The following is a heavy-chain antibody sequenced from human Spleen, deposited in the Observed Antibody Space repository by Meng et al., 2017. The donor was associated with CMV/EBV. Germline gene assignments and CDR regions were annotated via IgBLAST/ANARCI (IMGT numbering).Heavy chain of an antibody. CDR3: ARDGGYDFGMDV. D-gene: IGHD3/OR15-3a*01. CDR2: ISSDSAYI. Sequence: GGSLRLSCAASEFPFSGYNMNWVRQAPGQGPEWVSSISSDSAYIYYADSVKGRFTISRDNSQNSVYLHLSSLRLEDTAVYYCARDGGYDFGMDVWGQGTRVTVSS. CDR1: EFPFSGYN. J-gene: IGHJ6*02. V-gene: IGHV3-21*01.